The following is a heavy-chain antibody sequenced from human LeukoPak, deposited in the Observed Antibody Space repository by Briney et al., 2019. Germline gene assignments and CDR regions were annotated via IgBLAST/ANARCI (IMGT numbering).Heavy chain of an antibody. CDR3: ARVRPGYYCDY. CDR1: GFTFSSYS. J-gene: IGHJ4*02. Sequence: GGSLRLSCAASGFTFSSYSMNWVRQAPGKGLEWVSYISSSSSTIYYADSVKGRFTISRDNAKNSLYLQMNSLRAEDTAVYYCARVRPGYYCDYWGQGILVTVSS. V-gene: IGHV3-48*04. CDR2: ISSSSSTI.